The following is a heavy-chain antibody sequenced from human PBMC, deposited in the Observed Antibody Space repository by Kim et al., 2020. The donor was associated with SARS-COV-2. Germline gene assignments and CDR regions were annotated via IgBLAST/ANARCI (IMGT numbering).Heavy chain of an antibody. CDR1: GGSISSSSYY. D-gene: IGHD3-3*01. CDR3: ARHSIPYDFWSGYYLSNWFDP. Sequence: SETLSLTCTVSGGSISSSSYYWGWIRQPPGKGLEWIGSIYYSGSTYYNPSLKSRVTISVDTSKNQFSLKLSSVTAADTAVYYCARHSIPYDFWSGYYLSNWFDPWGQGTLVTVSS. J-gene: IGHJ5*02. CDR2: IYYSGST. V-gene: IGHV4-39*01.